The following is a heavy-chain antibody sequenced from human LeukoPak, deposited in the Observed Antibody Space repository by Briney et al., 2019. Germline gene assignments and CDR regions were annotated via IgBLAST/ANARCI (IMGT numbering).Heavy chain of an antibody. CDR1: GDSISGYY. V-gene: IGHV4-59*12. CDR3: ARGGPRYCSGGSCYLGY. CDR2: VYHTGHT. D-gene: IGHD2-15*01. J-gene: IGHJ4*02. Sequence: PSETLSLTCTVSGDSISGYYWSWIRQPPGKGLEWIGYVYHTGHTHYSPSLKSRVTVSLDTSRNQVSLILSSVTAADTAVYYCARGGPRYCSGGSCYLGYWGQGTLVTVSS.